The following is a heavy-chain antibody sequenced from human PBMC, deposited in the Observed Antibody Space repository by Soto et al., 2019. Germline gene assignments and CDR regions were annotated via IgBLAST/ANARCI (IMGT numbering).Heavy chain of an antibody. V-gene: IGHV4-59*01. CDR3: ARESTSHWVDY. J-gene: IGHJ4*02. D-gene: IGHD2-2*01. CDR2: IYYSGST. Sequence: PSETLSLTCTVSGGSISSYYWSWIRQPPGKGLEWIGYIYYSGSTNYNPSLKSRVTISVDTSENQFSLKLSSVTAADTAVYYCARESTSHWVDYWGQGTLVTVSS. CDR1: GGSISSYY.